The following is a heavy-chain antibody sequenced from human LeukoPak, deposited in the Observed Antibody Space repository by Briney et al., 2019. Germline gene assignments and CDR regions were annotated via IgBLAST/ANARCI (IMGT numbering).Heavy chain of an antibody. CDR1: GFTFNRYW. J-gene: IGHJ5*02. D-gene: IGHD4/OR15-4a*01. CDR3: ARDYGA. V-gene: IGHV3-74*01. Sequence: GALRLSCAASGFTFNRYWMHWVRQAPGKGLVWVSRINSDGYSKTYADDVKGRFTISRDNAKNALYLQMNSLRADDRAVYYCARDYGAWGQGTMVTVSP. CDR2: INSDGYSK.